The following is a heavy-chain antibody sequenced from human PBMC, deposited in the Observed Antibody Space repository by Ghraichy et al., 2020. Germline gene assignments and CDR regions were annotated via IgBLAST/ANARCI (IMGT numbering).Heavy chain of an antibody. D-gene: IGHD6-13*01. CDR3: ARRGYSSSAYED. V-gene: IGHV4-39*01. J-gene: IGHJ4*02. Sequence: SQTLSLTCTVSGGSISSSSYYWGWIRQPPGKGLEWIGSIYYSGSTYYNPSLKSRVTISVDTSKNQFSLKLSSVTAADTAVYYRARRGYSSSAYEDWGQGTLVTVSS. CDR1: GGSISSSSYY. CDR2: IYYSGST.